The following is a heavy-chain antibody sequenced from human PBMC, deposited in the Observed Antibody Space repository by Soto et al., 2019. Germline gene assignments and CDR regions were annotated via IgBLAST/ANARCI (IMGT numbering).Heavy chain of an antibody. CDR1: GFTFSSYG. V-gene: IGHV3-30*18. CDR3: AKDGFIAAAGTYFDY. J-gene: IGHJ4*02. CDR2: ISYDGSNK. Sequence: GGSLRLSCAASGFTFSSYGMHWVRQAPGKGLEWVAVISYDGSNKYYADSVKGRFTISRDNSKNTLYLQMNSLRAEDTAVYYCAKDGFIAAAGTYFDYWGQGTLVTVSS. D-gene: IGHD6-13*01.